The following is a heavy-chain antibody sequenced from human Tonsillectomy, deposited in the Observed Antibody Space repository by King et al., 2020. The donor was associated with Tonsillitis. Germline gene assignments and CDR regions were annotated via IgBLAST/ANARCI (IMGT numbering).Heavy chain of an antibody. J-gene: IGHJ4*02. Sequence: VQLVQSGAEVKKPGASVKVSCKASGYTFTSYGISWVRQAPGQGLEWMGWISAYNGNTNYAQKLQGRVTMTTDTSTSTAYMELGSLRSDDTAVYYWARPKTELRYFDWLLPKYPFDYWGQGTLVTVSS. CDR2: ISAYNGNT. V-gene: IGHV1-18*01. CDR1: GYTFTSYG. D-gene: IGHD3-9*01. CDR3: ARPKTELRYFDWLLPKYPFDY.